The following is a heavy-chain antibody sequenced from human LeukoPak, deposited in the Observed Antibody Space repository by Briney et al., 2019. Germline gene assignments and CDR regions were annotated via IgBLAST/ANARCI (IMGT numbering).Heavy chain of an antibody. Sequence: SETLSLTCTVSGDSFRSGNFYWNWIRQPPGKGLEWIGYISYGGSANYNPSLKSRVTISLEKSKNQFSLKLTSVTAADTAVYYCARRHSSGWYYFDYWGQGTLVTVSS. CDR1: GDSFRSGNFY. D-gene: IGHD6-19*01. J-gene: IGHJ4*02. CDR3: ARRHSSGWYYFDY. V-gene: IGHV4-61*01. CDR2: ISYGGSA.